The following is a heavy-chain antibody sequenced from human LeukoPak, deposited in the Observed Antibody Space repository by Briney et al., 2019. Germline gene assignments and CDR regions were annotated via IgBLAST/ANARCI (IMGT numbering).Heavy chain of an antibody. CDR3: ARDYYGSGDY. D-gene: IGHD3-10*01. CDR1: GFTFSNSA. CDR2: ISGSGGTT. J-gene: IGHJ4*02. V-gene: IGHV3-23*01. Sequence: PGGSLRLSCAASGFTFSNSAMSWVRQAPGKGLEWVSVISGSGGTTYYADSVKGRFTISRDNSKNTLLLQMNSLRVEDTAVYYCARDYYGSGDYWGQGTLVTVSS.